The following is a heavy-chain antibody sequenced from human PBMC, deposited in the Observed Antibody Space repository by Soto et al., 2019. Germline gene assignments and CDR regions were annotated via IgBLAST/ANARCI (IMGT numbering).Heavy chain of an antibody. J-gene: IGHJ4*02. V-gene: IGHV4-30-4*01. D-gene: IGHD3-22*01. Sequence: QVQLQESGPGLVKPSQTLSLTCTVSGGSISSGDYYWSWIRQPPGKGLEWIGYIYYSGSTYYNPALQSGVTISVDTSKNPFSLKLSSVTAADTAVYYCARGWMIVVVIYDYWGQGTLVTVSS. CDR1: GGSISSGDYY. CDR3: ARGWMIVVVIYDY. CDR2: IYYSGST.